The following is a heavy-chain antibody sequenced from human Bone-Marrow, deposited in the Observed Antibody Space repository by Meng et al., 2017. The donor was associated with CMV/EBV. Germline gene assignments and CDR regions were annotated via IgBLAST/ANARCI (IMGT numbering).Heavy chain of an antibody. CDR1: DASINSDRYF. D-gene: IGHD3-10*01. J-gene: IGHJ4*02. V-gene: IGHV4-31*03. CDR3: ARHPGGSPLHRFDI. Sequence: SETLSLTCSVSDASINSDRYFWSWIRQDPGKSLEWIGYIHYNGDTNYNPSLRGRVSISKDASGSQFSLRLTSVTDTDTAVYYCARHPGGSPLHRFDIWGRGTLVTVSS. CDR2: IHYNGDT.